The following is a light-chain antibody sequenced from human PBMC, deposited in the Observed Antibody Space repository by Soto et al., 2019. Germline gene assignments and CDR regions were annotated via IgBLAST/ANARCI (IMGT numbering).Light chain of an antibody. CDR2: DAS. Sequence: EIVSTQSPGTLSLSPGERATLSCMAVQSFNSIYLAWYQQKPGQAPRLLIYDASNRATGIPARFTGSGSETDFTLTISSLEPEDFAVYYCQQRSNWPHSAFGPGTKVGIK. CDR1: QSFNSIY. J-gene: IGKJ3*01. V-gene: IGKV3-11*01. CDR3: QQRSNWPHSA.